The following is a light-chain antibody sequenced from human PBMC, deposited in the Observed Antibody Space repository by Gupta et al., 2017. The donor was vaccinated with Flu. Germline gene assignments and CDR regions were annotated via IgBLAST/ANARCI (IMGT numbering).Light chain of an antibody. Sequence: GQTARITCGGNNIGVKSVHWYLQKSGQAPVLVVYDDGDRPSGIPERFSGSNSGNTATLTISRAEAGDEADYYCQVWDSTSDRVVFGGGTKLTVL. CDR2: DDG. V-gene: IGLV3-21*02. CDR1: NIGVKS. J-gene: IGLJ2*01. CDR3: QVWDSTSDRVV.